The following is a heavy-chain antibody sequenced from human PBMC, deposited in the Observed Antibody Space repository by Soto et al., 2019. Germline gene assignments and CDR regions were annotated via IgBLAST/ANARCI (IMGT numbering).Heavy chain of an antibody. CDR1: GFTFSSYA. V-gene: IGHV3-23*01. CDR2: ISGSGGST. Sequence: HPGGSLRLSCAASGFTFSSYAMSWVRQAPGKGLEWVSAISGSGGSTYYADSVKGRFTISRDNSKNTLYLQMNSLRAEDTAVYYCAKDKIITMIVVATHGMDVWGQGTTVTSP. J-gene: IGHJ6*02. D-gene: IGHD3-22*01. CDR3: AKDKIITMIVVATHGMDV.